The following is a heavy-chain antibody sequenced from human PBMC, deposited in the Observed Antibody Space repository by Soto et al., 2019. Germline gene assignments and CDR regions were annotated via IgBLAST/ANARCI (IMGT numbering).Heavy chain of an antibody. Sequence: AGGSLRLSCAASGFTFSSYAMSWVRQAPGKGLEWVSAISGSGGSTYYADSVKGRFTISRDNSKNTLYLQMNSLRAEDTAVYYCAKLSLDELVRGATYRFYYWGQGTLVTVSS. CDR1: GFTFSSYA. D-gene: IGHD3-10*01. CDR2: ISGSGGST. V-gene: IGHV3-23*01. CDR3: AKLSLDELVRGATYRFYY. J-gene: IGHJ4*02.